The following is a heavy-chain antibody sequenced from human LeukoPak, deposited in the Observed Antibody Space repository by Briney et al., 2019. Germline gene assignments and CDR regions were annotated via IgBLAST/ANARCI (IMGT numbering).Heavy chain of an antibody. CDR1: GGSLSGYY. CDR3: ARGSWPLPSDY. CDR2: INHSGST. D-gene: IGHD2-15*01. Sequence: SETLSLTCAVYGGSLSGYYWSWIRQPPGKGLEWIGEINHSGSTNYNPSLKSRTTISVDTSKNQFSLNLSSVTAADTAVYYCARGSWPLPSDYWGQGTLVTVSS. J-gene: IGHJ4*02. V-gene: IGHV4-34*01.